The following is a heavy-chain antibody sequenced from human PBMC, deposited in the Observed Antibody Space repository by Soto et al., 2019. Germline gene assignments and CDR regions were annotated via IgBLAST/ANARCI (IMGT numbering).Heavy chain of an antibody. V-gene: IGHV3-9*01. CDR3: AKDISGWYRYYFDY. D-gene: IGHD6-19*01. CDR1: ESPFDDYA. J-gene: IGHJ4*02. CDR2: MSWSSGSI. Sequence: GGPLEFSFAASESPFDDYAMHWARQAPGKGLEFVSSMSWSSGSIGYADSVKGRFTISRDNAKNSLYLQMNSLRAEDTALCYCAKDISGWYRYYFDYWGQGTLVTVSS.